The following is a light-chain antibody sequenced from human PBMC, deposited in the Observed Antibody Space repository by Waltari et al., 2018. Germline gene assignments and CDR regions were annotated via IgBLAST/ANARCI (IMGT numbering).Light chain of an antibody. CDR2: GIY. CDR3: QQYNDWPWT. J-gene: IGKJ1*01. CDR1: AAFGAN. Sequence: DIVMTQYPVSLSLSVGETATLSCRASAAFGANLACHQQKAGQAPRLLIYGIYTRAAGFPDRISGSGSGTEFTLTIKRLQSDDFAVYYCQQYNDWPWTFGQGTEVEIK. V-gene: IGKV3-15*01.